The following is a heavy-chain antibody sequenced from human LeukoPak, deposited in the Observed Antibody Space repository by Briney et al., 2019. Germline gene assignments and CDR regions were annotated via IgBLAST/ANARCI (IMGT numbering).Heavy chain of an antibody. J-gene: IGHJ6*02. CDR1: GFTFSSYS. V-gene: IGHV3-21*01. CDR2: ISSSSTNI. Sequence: GGSLRLSCAASGFTFSSYSMNWVRQAPGKGLEWVSSISSSSTNIYYADSVKGRFTISRDNAKNSLYLQMNSLRAEDTALYYCARDRESYSYHYYGMDVWGQGTTVTVSS. D-gene: IGHD1-26*01. CDR3: ARDRESYSYHYYGMDV.